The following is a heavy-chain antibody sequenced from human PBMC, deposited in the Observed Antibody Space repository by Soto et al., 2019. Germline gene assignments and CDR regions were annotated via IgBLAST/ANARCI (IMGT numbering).Heavy chain of an antibody. CDR2: ISAYNGNT. D-gene: IGHD5-12*01. CDR1: GYTFTSYD. J-gene: IGHJ4*02. CDR3: ARDGADSGHDYNVVVIDY. Sequence: ASVKVSCKASGYTFTSYDINWVRQATGQGLEWMGWISAYNGNTNYAQKLQGRVTMTTDTSTSIAYMELRSLRSDDTAVYYGARDGADSGHDYNVVVIDYWGQGTLVTVSS. V-gene: IGHV1-18*01.